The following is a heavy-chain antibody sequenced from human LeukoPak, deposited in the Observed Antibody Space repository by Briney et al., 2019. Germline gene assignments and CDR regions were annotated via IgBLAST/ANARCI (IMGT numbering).Heavy chain of an antibody. J-gene: IGHJ3*02. CDR2: IYSGGST. D-gene: IGHD4-17*01. V-gene: IGHV3-53*01. Sequence: TGGSLRLSCAASGFTVSSNYMSWVRQAPGKGLEWVSVIYSGGSTYYADSVKGRFTISRDNSKNTLYLQMNSLRAEDTAVYYCARDALDYGDYPGAFDIWGQGTMVTVSS. CDR1: GFTVSSNY. CDR3: ARDALDYGDYPGAFDI.